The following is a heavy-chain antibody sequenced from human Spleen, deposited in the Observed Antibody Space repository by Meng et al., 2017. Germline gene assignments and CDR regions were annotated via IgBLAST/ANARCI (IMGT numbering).Heavy chain of an antibody. J-gene: IGHJ4*02. D-gene: IGHD4-11*01. CDR1: GGSFSGYY. Sequence: QLRQWGAGLLKPSETLSLTCAVYGGSFSGYYWSWIRQPPGKGLEWIGEINHSGSTNYNPSLKSRVTISVDTSQNNLSLKLSSVTAADSAVYYCARGPTTMAHDFDYWGQGTLVTVSS. V-gene: IGHV4-34*01. CDR3: ARGPTTMAHDFDY. CDR2: INHSGST.